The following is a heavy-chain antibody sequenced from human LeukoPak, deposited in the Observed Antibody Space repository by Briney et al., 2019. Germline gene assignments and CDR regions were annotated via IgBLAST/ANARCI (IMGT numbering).Heavy chain of an antibody. Sequence: GGSLRLSCAASGFTFSSYGMPWVRQAPGKGLEWVAFIRYDGSNKYYADSVKGRFTISRDNSKNTLYLQMNSLRAEDTAVYYRAKRRDGYSLGWGQGTLVTVSS. V-gene: IGHV3-30*02. CDR3: AKRRDGYSLG. CDR2: IRYDGSNK. D-gene: IGHD5-24*01. J-gene: IGHJ4*02. CDR1: GFTFSSYG.